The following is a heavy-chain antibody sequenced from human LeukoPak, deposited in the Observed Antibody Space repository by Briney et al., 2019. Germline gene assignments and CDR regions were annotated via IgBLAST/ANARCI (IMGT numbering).Heavy chain of an antibody. J-gene: IGHJ3*02. CDR2: ISYDGSNI. V-gene: IGHV3-30-3*02. Sequence: PGGSLRLSCAASGFTFSTYAMHWVRQAPGKGLEWVAVISYDGSNIFYADSVKGRFTISRDNSKNTLYLQMNSLRPEDTAVYYCAKSPTRWGAEGSFDIWGQGTMVTVSS. CDR1: GFTFSTYA. CDR3: AKSPTRWGAEGSFDI. D-gene: IGHD3-16*01.